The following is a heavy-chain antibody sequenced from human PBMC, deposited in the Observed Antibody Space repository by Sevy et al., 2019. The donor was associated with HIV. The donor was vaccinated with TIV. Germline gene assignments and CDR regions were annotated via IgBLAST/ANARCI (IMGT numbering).Heavy chain of an antibody. CDR2: INPSSGGT. D-gene: IGHD2-15*01. CDR3: ARQVDNWFDP. V-gene: IGHV1-2*02. CDR1: GYTFTYYY. Sequence: ASVKVSCETSGYTFTYYYIHWVRQAPGQGLEWMGWINPSSGGTQYAQKFQGRVSVTSDTSRRTSYMELRRLRSDDTAQYYCARQVDNWFDPWGQGTPVTVSS. J-gene: IGHJ5*02.